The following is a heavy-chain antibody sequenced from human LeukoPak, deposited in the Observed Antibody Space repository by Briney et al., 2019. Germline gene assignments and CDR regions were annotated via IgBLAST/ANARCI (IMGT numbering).Heavy chain of an antibody. V-gene: IGHV4-61*02. CDR3: ARSLGGSSSWYRFDP. J-gene: IGHJ5*02. CDR1: GDSISSGDYY. CDR2: ISSSGST. D-gene: IGHD6-13*01. Sequence: SETLSLTCTVSGDSISSGDYYWSWIRQPAGKGLEWIGRISSSGSTNYNPSLKSRVTISVDTSKNQFSLKLSSVTAADTAVYYCARSLGGSSSWYRFDPWGQGTLVTVSS.